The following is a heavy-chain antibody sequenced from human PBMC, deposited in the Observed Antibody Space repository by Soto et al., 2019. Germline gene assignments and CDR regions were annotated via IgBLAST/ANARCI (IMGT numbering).Heavy chain of an antibody. V-gene: IGHV1-18*01. Sequence: ASVKVSCKASGYTFTSYGISWVRQAPGQGLEWMGWISAYNGNTNYAQKLQGRVTMTTDTSTSTAYMELRSLRSDDTAVYYCAREEGTTTVTARLPNAFDIWGQGTMVTVSS. D-gene: IGHD4-17*01. CDR2: ISAYNGNT. CDR3: AREEGTTTVTARLPNAFDI. CDR1: GYTFTSYG. J-gene: IGHJ3*02.